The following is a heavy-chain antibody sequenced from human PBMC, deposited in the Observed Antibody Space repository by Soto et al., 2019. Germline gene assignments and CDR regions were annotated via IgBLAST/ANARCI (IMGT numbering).Heavy chain of an antibody. CDR2: IIPIFGTA. Sequence: QVQLVQSEAEVKKPGSSVKVSCKASGGTFSSYAISWVRQAPGQGLEWMGGIIPIFGTANYAQKFQGRVTITADKSTSTAYMELSSLRSEDTAVYYCARDLGVTSTSLYGMDVWGQGTTVTVSS. CDR3: ARDLGVTSTSLYGMDV. D-gene: IGHD2-2*01. V-gene: IGHV1-69*06. CDR1: GGTFSSYA. J-gene: IGHJ6*02.